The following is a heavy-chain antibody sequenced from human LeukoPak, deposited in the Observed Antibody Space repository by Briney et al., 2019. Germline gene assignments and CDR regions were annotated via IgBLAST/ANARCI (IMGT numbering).Heavy chain of an antibody. CDR3: AKETYSSSCFDY. V-gene: IGHV3-23*01. J-gene: IGHJ4*02. D-gene: IGHD6-13*01. Sequence: GGSLRLSCAASGFTFGNYAMSWVRRAPGKGLDWVSAISGPAFTTYYADSVKGRFTVSRDNSKNTLYLQMNSLRAEDTAIYYCAKETYSSSCFDYWGQGTLVTVSS. CDR1: GFTFGNYA. CDR2: ISGPAFTT.